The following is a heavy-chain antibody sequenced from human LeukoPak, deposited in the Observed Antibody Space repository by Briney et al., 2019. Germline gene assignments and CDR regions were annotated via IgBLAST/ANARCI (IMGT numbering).Heavy chain of an antibody. V-gene: IGHV3-30*04. CDR1: GFTFSSDV. J-gene: IGHJ4*02. CDR3: ARDFSTYYHSRRFYGDSCFDY. D-gene: IGHD3/OR15-3a*01. Sequence: GSLRLSCAASGFTFSSDVRHWVRQAPGRGVEGVALISYGGSNKYSADSVRARFIISRDNFKNTVYLQMNSLRTEDTAVYYCARDFSTYYHSRRFYGDSCFDYWGQGILVTVSS. CDR2: ISYGGSNK.